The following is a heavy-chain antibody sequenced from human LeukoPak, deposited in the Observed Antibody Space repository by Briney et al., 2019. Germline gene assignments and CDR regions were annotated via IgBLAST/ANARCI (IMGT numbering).Heavy chain of an antibody. J-gene: IGHJ6*03. V-gene: IGHV3-74*01. CDR3: AKDSGIAAAGRWLSYYYYYYYMDV. Sequence: GGSLRLSCAASGFTFSTYWMHWVRQAPGKGLVWVSRINTDGSGTIYADSVKGRFTISRDNAKNTVYLQMNSLRVEDTAVYYCAKDSGIAAAGRWLSYYYYYYYMDVWGKGTTVTVSS. CDR2: INTDGSGT. D-gene: IGHD6-13*01. CDR1: GFTFSTYW.